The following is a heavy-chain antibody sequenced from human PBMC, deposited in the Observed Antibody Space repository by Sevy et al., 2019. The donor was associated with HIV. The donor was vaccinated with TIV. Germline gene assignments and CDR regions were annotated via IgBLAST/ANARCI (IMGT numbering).Heavy chain of an antibody. CDR2: IYGSGGAT. CDR3: AGGRYDSSGSFDAFDI. CDR1: GFTFTSYA. J-gene: IGHJ3*02. V-gene: IGHV3-23*01. D-gene: IGHD3-22*01. Sequence: GGSLRLSCKPSGFTFTSYAMSWVRQAPGKGLEWVSTIYGSGGATYYADSVKGRFIISRDNSKNTLYLQMNSLRIEDTAVYYCAGGRYDSSGSFDAFDIWGQWTMVTVSS.